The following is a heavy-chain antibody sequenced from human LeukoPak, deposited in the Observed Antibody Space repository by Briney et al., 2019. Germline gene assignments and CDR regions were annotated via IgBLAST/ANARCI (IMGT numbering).Heavy chain of an antibody. CDR2: IYYSGST. Sequence: SETLSLTCTVPGGSISSSSYYWGWIRQPPGKGLEWIGSIYYSGSTYYNPSLKSRVTISVDTSKNQFSLKLSSVTAADTAVYYCADLRAAKGDDYWGQGTLVTVSS. CDR1: GGSISSSSYY. CDR3: ADLRAAKGDDY. J-gene: IGHJ4*02. V-gene: IGHV4-39*01. D-gene: IGHD6-13*01.